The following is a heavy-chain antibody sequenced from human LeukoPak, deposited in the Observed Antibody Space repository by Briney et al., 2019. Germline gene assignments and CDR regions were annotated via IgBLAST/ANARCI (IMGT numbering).Heavy chain of an antibody. CDR2: INPNSDGT. D-gene: IGHD3-10*01. CDR3: ARGSGSRGYDY. V-gene: IGHV1-2*02. CDR1: GYTFTGYH. J-gene: IGHJ4*02. Sequence: ASVPVSFKSTGYTFTGYHMHWVRQAPGQGREWMGWINPNSDGTNFAQKFQGRVTMTRDTSISTAYMELSRLRSGDTDMYYCARGSGSRGYDYWGQGTLVTVSS.